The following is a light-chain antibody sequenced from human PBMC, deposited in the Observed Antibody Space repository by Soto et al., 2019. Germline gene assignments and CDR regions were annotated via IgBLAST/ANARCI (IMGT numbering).Light chain of an antibody. V-gene: IGLV6-57*04. CDR3: QSYDCSIIGAV. J-gene: IGLJ2*01. CDR1: SGSIASNY. Sequence: NFMLTQPHSVSESPGKTVTISCTRSSGSIASNYVQWYQQRPGSAPTTVIYEDNQRPSGVPDRFSGSIDSSSNSASLTISGLKTEDEADYYCQSYDCSIIGAVFGGGTKLTVL. CDR2: EDN.